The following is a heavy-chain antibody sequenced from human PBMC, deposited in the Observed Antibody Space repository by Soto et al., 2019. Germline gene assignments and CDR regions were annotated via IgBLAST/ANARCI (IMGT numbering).Heavy chain of an antibody. CDR2: IYYSGST. Sequence: SETLSLTCTVSGGSISSSSYYWGWIRQPPGKGLEWIGSIYYSGSTYYNPSLKSRVTISVDTSKNQFSLKLSSVTAADTAVYYCTAGNFVYWGQGTLVTVSS. D-gene: IGHD1-1*01. CDR1: GGSISSSSYY. V-gene: IGHV4-39*01. J-gene: IGHJ4*02. CDR3: TAGNFVY.